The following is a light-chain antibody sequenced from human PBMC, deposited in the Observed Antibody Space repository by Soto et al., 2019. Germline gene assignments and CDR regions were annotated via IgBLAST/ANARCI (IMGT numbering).Light chain of an antibody. CDR3: QSYDSSNPDVV. V-gene: IGLV6-57*04. J-gene: IGLJ2*01. CDR1: SGSIASNY. CDR2: EDN. Sequence: NFMLTQPHSVSESPGKPVTISCTRSSGSIASNYVQWYQQRPGSAPTTVIYEDNQRPSGFPDRFSGSIDSSSNSASLTISGLKTEDEADYYCQSYDSSNPDVVFGGGTKLTVL.